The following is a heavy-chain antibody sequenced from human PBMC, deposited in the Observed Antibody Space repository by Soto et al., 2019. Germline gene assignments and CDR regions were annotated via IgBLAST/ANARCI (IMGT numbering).Heavy chain of an antibody. Sequence: ASVKVSCKASGYTFTGYYMHWVRQAPGQGLEWMGWINPNSGGTNYAQKFQGRVTMTRDTSISTAYVELSRLRSDDTAVYYCARERVPLTTVTKTLDYWGQGALVTVSS. D-gene: IGHD4-17*01. CDR2: INPNSGGT. CDR3: ARERVPLTTVTKTLDY. J-gene: IGHJ4*02. CDR1: GYTFTGYY. V-gene: IGHV1-2*02.